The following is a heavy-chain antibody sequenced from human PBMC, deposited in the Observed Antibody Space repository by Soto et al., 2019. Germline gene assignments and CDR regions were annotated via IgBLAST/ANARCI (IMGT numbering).Heavy chain of an antibody. CDR2: IVPMLGTP. J-gene: IGHJ6*02. CDR3: ARNGTYSSSLSQYSGMDV. Sequence: QVQLVQSGAEVKEPGSSVRVSCKASGGTFDNFIMNWVRQTPGQGLEWMGGIVPMLGTPTYAEKFKGRVTLSETGSTSTMYMEVTSLRSEDTAIYYCARNGTYSSSLSQYSGMDVWGQGTTVTVSS. CDR1: GGTFDNFI. V-gene: IGHV1-69*01. D-gene: IGHD1-26*01.